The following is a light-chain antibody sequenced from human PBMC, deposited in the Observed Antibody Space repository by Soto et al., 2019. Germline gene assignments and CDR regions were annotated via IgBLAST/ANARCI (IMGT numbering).Light chain of an antibody. Sequence: DIQLTQSPSFLSASVGDRVTITCRASQGISSYLAWYQQKTGKAPKLLIYAASTLQSGVPSRFSGSGSGTECALTISSLQPEDFATYYCQQINSYPRVTFGPGTKVDIK. V-gene: IGKV1-9*01. CDR3: QQINSYPRVT. J-gene: IGKJ3*01. CDR2: AAS. CDR1: QGISSY.